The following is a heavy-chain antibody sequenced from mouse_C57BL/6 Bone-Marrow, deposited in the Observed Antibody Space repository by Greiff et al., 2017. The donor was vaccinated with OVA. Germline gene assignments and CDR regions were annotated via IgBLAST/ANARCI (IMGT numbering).Heavy chain of an antibody. D-gene: IGHD2-5*01. CDR1: GFTFSDYY. CDR3: ARDWGYSNSYYYAMDY. J-gene: IGHJ4*01. CDR2: INYDGSST. Sequence: EVKLVESEGGLVQPGSSMKLSCTASGFTFSDYYMAWVRQVPEKGLEWVANINYDGSSTYYLDSLKSRFIISRDNAKNILYLQMSSLKSEDTATYYCARDWGYSNSYYYAMDYWGQGTSVTVSS. V-gene: IGHV5-16*01.